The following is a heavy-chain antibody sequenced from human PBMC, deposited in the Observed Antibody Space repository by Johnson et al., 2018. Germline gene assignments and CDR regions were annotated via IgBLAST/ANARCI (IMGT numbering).Heavy chain of an antibody. V-gene: IGHV5-51*03. Sequence: SGAEVKKPGESLKISWKGSGYSFTSYWIGWVRQMPGNGLEWMGVIDTADSDTRYDPSFQGQVPLSADKSITTASLQWSSLKASDTAMDYMARDPPIGWAESDEAFDIVGQGTMVTVSS. CDR1: GYSFTSYW. CDR3: ARDPPIGWAESDEAFDI. D-gene: IGHD1-14*01. J-gene: IGHJ3*02. CDR2: IDTADSDT.